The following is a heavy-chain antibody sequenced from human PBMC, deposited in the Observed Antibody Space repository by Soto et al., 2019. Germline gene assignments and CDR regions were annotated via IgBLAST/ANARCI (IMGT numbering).Heavy chain of an antibody. Sequence: ASVKVSCKASGGTFSSDAISWVRQAPGQGLEWMGGIIPIFGTANYAQKFQGRVTITADESTSTAYMELSSLRSEDTAVYYCARVTGSSGGAFDIWGQGTMVTVSS. CDR3: ARVTGSSGGAFDI. D-gene: IGHD6-6*01. CDR2: IIPIFGTA. V-gene: IGHV1-69*13. J-gene: IGHJ3*02. CDR1: GGTFSSDA.